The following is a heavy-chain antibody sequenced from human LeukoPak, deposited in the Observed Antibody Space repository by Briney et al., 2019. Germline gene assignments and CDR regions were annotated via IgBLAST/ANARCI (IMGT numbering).Heavy chain of an antibody. J-gene: IGHJ4*02. CDR2: IIPIFGRV. Sequence: SVKVSCKASGGTFSSYVISWVRQAPGQGLEWMGGIIPIFGRVNYAQKFQGRVTITADESTSTGYMELSSLRFEDTAVYYCASGKGPGEWLRLRTFDYWGQGTLVTVSS. CDR1: GGTFSSYV. V-gene: IGHV1-69*01. D-gene: IGHD5-12*01. CDR3: ASGKGPGEWLRLRTFDY.